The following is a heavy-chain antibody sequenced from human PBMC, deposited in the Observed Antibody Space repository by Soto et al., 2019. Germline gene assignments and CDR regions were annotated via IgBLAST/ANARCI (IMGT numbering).Heavy chain of an antibody. CDR1: GFTFSSYS. CDR2: ISSSSSYI. CDR3: ARRFAGVFWYFDL. D-gene: IGHD3-10*01. Sequence: GGSLRLSCAAYGFTFSSYSMNWVRQAPGKGLEWVSSISSSSSYIYYADSVKGRFTISRDNAKNSLYLQMNSLRAEDTAVYYCARRFAGVFWYFDLWGRGTLVTVSS. V-gene: IGHV3-21*01. J-gene: IGHJ2*01.